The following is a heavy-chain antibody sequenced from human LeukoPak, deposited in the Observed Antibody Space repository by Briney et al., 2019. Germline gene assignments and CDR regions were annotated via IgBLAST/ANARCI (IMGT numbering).Heavy chain of an antibody. CDR3: ARVTVTTTIEHY. Sequence: ASVKVSCKASGGTFSSYAISWVRQAPGQGLEWMGGIIPIFGTANYAQKFQGRVTITTDESTSTAYMELSSLRSEDTAVYYCARVTVTTTIEHYWGQATLVTVSS. CDR2: IIPIFGTA. CDR1: GGTFSSYA. V-gene: IGHV1-69*05. J-gene: IGHJ4*02. D-gene: IGHD4-17*01.